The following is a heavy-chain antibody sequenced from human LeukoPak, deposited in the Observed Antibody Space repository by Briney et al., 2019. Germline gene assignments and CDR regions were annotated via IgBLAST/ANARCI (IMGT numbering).Heavy chain of an antibody. J-gene: IGHJ1*01. CDR1: GGSISANY. CDR2: IYYSRST. D-gene: IGHD3-10*01. CDR3: GRYGSGSYSDDHFQH. V-gene: IGHV4-59*08. Sequence: SETRSPTCTVSGGSISANYWSWIRQPPGNGLEWIGSIYYSRSTKYNPSLKSRVTISVDTSKNQFSLKLTSVTAADTAVYYCGRYGSGSYSDDHFQHWGQGTLVTVSS.